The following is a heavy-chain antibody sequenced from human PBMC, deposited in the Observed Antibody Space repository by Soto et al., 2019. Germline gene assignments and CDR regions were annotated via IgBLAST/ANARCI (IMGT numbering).Heavy chain of an antibody. J-gene: IGHJ6*03. D-gene: IGHD3-3*01. V-gene: IGHV3-13*01. CDR3: ARGPRNYDFWSGYRSYYYYYYMDV. Sequence: EVQLVESGGGLVQPGGSLRLSCAASGFTFSSYDMHWVRQATGKGLEWVSAIGNAGDTYYPGSVKGRFTISRENAKNSLYLQMNSLRAGDTAVYYCARGPRNYDFWSGYRSYYYYYYMDVWGKGTTVTVSS. CDR1: GFTFSSYD. CDR2: IGNAGDT.